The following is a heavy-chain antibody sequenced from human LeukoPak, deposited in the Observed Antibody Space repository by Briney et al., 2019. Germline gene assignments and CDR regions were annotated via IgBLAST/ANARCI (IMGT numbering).Heavy chain of an antibody. V-gene: IGHV4-61*01. D-gene: IGHD2-21*02. CDR3: ARVPISTAARGYFGY. J-gene: IGHJ4*02. CDR1: GGSVISGTYY. CDR2: IYYSGST. Sequence: PSETLSLTCTVSGGSVISGTYYWSWIRQPPGKGLEWIGYIYYSGSTTYNPSLKSRVTISVDTSKNKFSLMLSSVTAADTAVYYCARVPISTAARGYFGYWGQGTLVTVSS.